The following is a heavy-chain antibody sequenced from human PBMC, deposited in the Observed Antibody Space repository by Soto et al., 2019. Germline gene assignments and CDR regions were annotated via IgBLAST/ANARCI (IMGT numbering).Heavy chain of an antibody. V-gene: IGHV3-30*03. D-gene: IGHD3-3*01. CDR3: ARDIWSGDYKWFDS. J-gene: IGHJ5*01. CDR2: ISNDGRAQ. Sequence: PGGSLRLSCTSSTVTINVHGIQWVRQAPGKGLEWVAFISNDGRAQYYADSVKGRFTISRDYSKNTVDLQMNSLRNEETAVYYCARDIWSGDYKWFDSWDPGTLVTVSS. CDR1: TVTINVHG.